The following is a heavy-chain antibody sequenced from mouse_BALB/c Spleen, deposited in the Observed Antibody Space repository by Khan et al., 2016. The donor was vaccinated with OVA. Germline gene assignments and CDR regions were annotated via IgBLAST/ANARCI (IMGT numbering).Heavy chain of an antibody. Sequence: QVQLKQSGAELAKPGASVKMSCKASGYTFTNYWMHWVKQRPGKGLEWIGYSNPSTSYTEYNQKFKDKATLTADKYSRQADMQLSSLKSEDSAVYYCARVGVYGIFAYWGQGALVTVSA. CDR2: SNPSTSYT. CDR1: GYTFTNYW. D-gene: IGHD2-1*01. CDR3: ARVGVYGIFAY. V-gene: IGHV1-7*01. J-gene: IGHJ3*01.